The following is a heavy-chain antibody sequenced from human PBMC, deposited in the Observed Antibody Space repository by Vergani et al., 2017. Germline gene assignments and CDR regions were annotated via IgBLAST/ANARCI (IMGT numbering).Heavy chain of an antibody. Sequence: QVQLVQSGAEVKKPGASVKVSCKASGYTFTSYDINWVRQATGQGLEWMGWMNPNSGNTGYAQKFQGRVTITRNTSISTAYMELSSLRSEDTAVYYCATSYYYGSGSYSFLGMGDAFDIWGQGTMVTVSS. D-gene: IGHD3-10*01. V-gene: IGHV1-8*03. CDR1: GYTFTSYD. J-gene: IGHJ3*02. CDR2: MNPNSGNT. CDR3: ATSYYYGSGSYSFLGMGDAFDI.